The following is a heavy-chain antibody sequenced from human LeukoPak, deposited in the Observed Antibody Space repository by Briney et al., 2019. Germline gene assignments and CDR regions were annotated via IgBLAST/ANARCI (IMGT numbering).Heavy chain of an antibody. V-gene: IGHV4-39*01. D-gene: IGHD6-19*01. CDR3: ARHYRRTSSGWPPSDY. J-gene: IGHJ4*02. CDR1: GASINSYY. Sequence: SETLSLTCTVSGASINSYYWGWIRQPPGKGLEWIGSISYSGSTYYNPSLKSRVTISVDTSKNQLSLKLSSVTAADTAVYYCARHYRRTSSGWPPSDYWGQGTLVTVSS. CDR2: ISYSGST.